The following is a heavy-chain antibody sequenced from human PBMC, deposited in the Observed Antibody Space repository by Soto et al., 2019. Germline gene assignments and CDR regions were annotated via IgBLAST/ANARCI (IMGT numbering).Heavy chain of an antibody. CDR3: ARGPSVHCTNGVCSHDAFDI. J-gene: IGHJ3*02. CDR2: MNPNSGNT. Sequence: GASVKVSCKASGYTFTSYDINWVRQATGQGLEWLGWMNPNSGNTGYAQKFQGRVTMTRNTSISTAYMELSSLRSEDTAVYYCARGPSVHCTNGVCSHDAFDIWGQGTMVTVSS. D-gene: IGHD2-8*01. V-gene: IGHV1-8*01. CDR1: GYTFTSYD.